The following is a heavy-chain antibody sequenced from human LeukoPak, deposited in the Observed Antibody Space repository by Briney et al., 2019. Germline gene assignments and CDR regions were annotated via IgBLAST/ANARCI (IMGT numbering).Heavy chain of an antibody. Sequence: ASVKVSCKASGYTFTSYDINWVRQATGQGLEWMGWMNPNSGNTGYAQKFQGRVTMTRNTSISTVYMELSSLRSEDTAVYYCARVRRAYYDSSGYSVDYFDYWGQGTLVTVSS. CDR1: GYTFTSYD. CDR3: ARVRRAYYDSSGYSVDYFDY. V-gene: IGHV1-8*01. D-gene: IGHD3-22*01. CDR2: MNPNSGNT. J-gene: IGHJ4*02.